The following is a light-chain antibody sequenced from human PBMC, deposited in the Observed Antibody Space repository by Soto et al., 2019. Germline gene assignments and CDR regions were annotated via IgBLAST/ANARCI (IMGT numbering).Light chain of an antibody. CDR3: CSYAGSYTWV. V-gene: IGLV2-11*01. CDR2: EVT. Sequence: QSVLTQLRSVSGSPGQSVTISCTGTSSDVGGYNYVSWYQQDPGIAPKLIIYEVTERPSGVPDRFSGSKSGNTASLTISGLQAEDEANYYCCSYAGSYTWVIGGGTKVTVL. J-gene: IGLJ3*02. CDR1: SSDVGGYNY.